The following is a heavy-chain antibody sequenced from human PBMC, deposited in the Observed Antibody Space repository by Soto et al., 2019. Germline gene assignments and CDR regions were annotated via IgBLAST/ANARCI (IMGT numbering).Heavy chain of an antibody. Sequence: GGSLRLSCAASGFTFSSYSMNWVRQAPGKGLEWVSSISSSSSYIYYADSVKGRFTISRDNAKNSLYLQMNSLRAEDTAVYYCARAPQQLDSSRFDPWGQGTLVTVSS. D-gene: IGHD6-13*01. J-gene: IGHJ5*02. V-gene: IGHV3-21*01. CDR1: GFTFSSYS. CDR3: ARAPQQLDSSRFDP. CDR2: ISSSSSYI.